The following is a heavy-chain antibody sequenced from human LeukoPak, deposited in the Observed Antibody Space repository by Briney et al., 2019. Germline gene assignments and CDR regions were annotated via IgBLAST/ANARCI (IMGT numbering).Heavy chain of an antibody. CDR1: GFTFSSYS. V-gene: IGHV3-48*04. Sequence: GGSLRLSCAASGFTFSSYSMNWVRQAPGKGLEWVSYISSSSSTIYYADSVKGRFTISRDNAKNSLYLQMNSLRAEDTAVYYCASSKPVFPSVRAPFDYWGQGTLVTVSS. J-gene: IGHJ4*02. D-gene: IGHD1-1*01. CDR3: ASSKPVFPSVRAPFDY. CDR2: ISSSSSTI.